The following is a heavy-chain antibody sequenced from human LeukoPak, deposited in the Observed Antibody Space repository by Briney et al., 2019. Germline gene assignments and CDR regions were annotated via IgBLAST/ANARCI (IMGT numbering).Heavy chain of an antibody. J-gene: IGHJ4*02. V-gene: IGHV3-23*01. Sequence: SGGSLRLSCAASGFTFSSYAMSWVRQAPGKGLEWVSAISGSGGSTYYADSVKGRFTISRDNSKNTLYLQMNSLRAEDTAVYYCAKTANYYDSGGYGGFDYWGQGTLVTVSS. D-gene: IGHD3-22*01. CDR3: AKTANYYDSGGYGGFDY. CDR1: GFTFSSYA. CDR2: ISGSGGST.